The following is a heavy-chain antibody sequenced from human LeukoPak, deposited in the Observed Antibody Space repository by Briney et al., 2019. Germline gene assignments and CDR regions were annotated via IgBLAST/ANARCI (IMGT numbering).Heavy chain of an antibody. CDR1: GFTFSSSA. CDR3: AIGVVITTAFDN. D-gene: IGHD3-22*01. J-gene: IGHJ4*02. Sequence: GGSLRLSCAASGFTFSSSAMSWVRQAPGKGLVWVSGINSDGSSATYADSVKGRFTISRDNAKNTLYLEMNSLRAEDMAVYYCAIGVVITTAFDNWGQGTLVTVSS. CDR2: INSDGSSA. V-gene: IGHV3-74*01.